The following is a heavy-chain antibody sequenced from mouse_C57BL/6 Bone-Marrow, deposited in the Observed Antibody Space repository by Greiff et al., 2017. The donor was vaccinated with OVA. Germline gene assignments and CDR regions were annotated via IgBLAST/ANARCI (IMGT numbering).Heavy chain of an antibody. Sequence: VQLVESGADLVKPEASVKISCKASGYAFSNYWMNWVKQRPGKGLEWIGQIYPGDGDTNYNGKFKGKATLTADKSSSTAYMHLSSLTSEDSAVYFRARGAYWGQGTLVTVSA. V-gene: IGHV1-80*01. CDR2: IYPGDGDT. J-gene: IGHJ3*01. CDR1: GYAFSNYW. CDR3: ARGAY.